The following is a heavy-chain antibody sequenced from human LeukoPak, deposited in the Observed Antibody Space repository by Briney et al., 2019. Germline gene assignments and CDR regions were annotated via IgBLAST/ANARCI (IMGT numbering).Heavy chain of an antibody. CDR1: GGSISSYY. D-gene: IGHD2-21*01. J-gene: IGHJ4*02. Sequence: PSETLSLTCTVSGGSISSYYWSWIRQPPGKGLEWIGYIYYSGSTNYNPSLKSRVTISVDTSKNQCSLRLGSVAAADTAVYYCARGRFTGVAPYDYWGQGTLVTVSS. CDR3: ARGRFTGVAPYDY. CDR2: IYYSGST. V-gene: IGHV4-59*01.